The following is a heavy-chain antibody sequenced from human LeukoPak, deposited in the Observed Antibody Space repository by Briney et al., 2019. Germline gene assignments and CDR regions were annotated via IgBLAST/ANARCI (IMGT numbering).Heavy chain of an antibody. J-gene: IGHJ4*02. CDR3: ARQRVDYVWGSYRWDYFDY. Sequence: GESLKISCKGSGYSFTIYWIGWVRQMPGKGLEWMGIIYPADSDTRFSPSFQGRVTISADKSISTAYLQWSSLKASDTAMYYCARQRVDYVWGSYRWDYFDYWGQGTLVTVSS. V-gene: IGHV5-51*01. CDR2: IYPADSDT. CDR1: GYSFTIYW. D-gene: IGHD3-16*02.